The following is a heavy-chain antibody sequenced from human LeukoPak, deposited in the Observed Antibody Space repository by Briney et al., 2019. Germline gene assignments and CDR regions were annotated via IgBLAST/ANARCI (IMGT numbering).Heavy chain of an antibody. Sequence: GGSLRFSCAASGFTFSDYSMNWVRQAPGKGLEWISYIGIDSGNTNYADSVKGRFTISGDKAKNSLYLQMNSLRVEDTAVYYCARDYKYAFDNWGQGTLVTVSS. V-gene: IGHV3-48*01. CDR1: GFTFSDYS. CDR3: ARDYKYAFDN. J-gene: IGHJ4*02. D-gene: IGHD5-24*01. CDR2: IGIDSGNT.